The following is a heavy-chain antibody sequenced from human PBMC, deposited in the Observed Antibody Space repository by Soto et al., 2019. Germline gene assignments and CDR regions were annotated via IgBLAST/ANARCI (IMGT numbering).Heavy chain of an antibody. V-gene: IGHV3-7*01. CDR2: IKHDGSET. Sequence: EVPLVESGGGLVQPGGSLRLSCAASGFTFSSHWMSWVRQAPGKGLEWVANIKHDGSETYYVDSVKGRFIISRDNAKNSLYLQMHSLRAEDTAVYYCARDDYNWARDYWGQGTLVTVSS. CDR1: GFTFSSHW. D-gene: IGHD4-4*01. CDR3: ARDDYNWARDY. J-gene: IGHJ4*02.